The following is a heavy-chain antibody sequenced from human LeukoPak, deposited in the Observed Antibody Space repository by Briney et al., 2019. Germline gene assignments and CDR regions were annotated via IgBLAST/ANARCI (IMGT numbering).Heavy chain of an antibody. V-gene: IGHV1-2*02. CDR2: INPNSGGT. CDR1: GYTFTGYY. Sequence: ASVKVSCKASGYTFTGYYMHWVRQAPGQGLEWMGWINPNSGGTNYAQKFQGRVTMTRDTSISTAYMELSRLRSDDTAVYYCAREGLRFLEWLSPPRPSGWFDPWGQGTLVTVSS. J-gene: IGHJ5*02. CDR3: AREGLRFLEWLSPPRPSGWFDP. D-gene: IGHD3-3*01.